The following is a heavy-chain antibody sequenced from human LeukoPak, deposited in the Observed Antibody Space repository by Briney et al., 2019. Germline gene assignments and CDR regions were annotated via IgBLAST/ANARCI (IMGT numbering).Heavy chain of an antibody. V-gene: IGHV3-30*03. CDR2: ISYDGSNK. CDR3: ARDLGGYSDPVY. D-gene: IGHD5-18*01. CDR1: GFTFSSYS. J-gene: IGHJ4*02. Sequence: GGSLRLSCAASGFTFSSYSMNWVRQAPGKGLEWVAVISYDGSNKYYADSVKGRFTISRDNSKNTLYLQMNSLRAEDTAVYYCARDLGGYSDPVYWGQGTLVTVSS.